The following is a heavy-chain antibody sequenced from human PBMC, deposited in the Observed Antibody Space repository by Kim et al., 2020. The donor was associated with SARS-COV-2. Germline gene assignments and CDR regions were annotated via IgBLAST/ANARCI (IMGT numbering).Heavy chain of an antibody. J-gene: IGHJ4*02. CDR1: GFTFSRYR. CDR3: ARGAFYHEF. D-gene: IGHD1-26*01. CDR2: INEAGREK. V-gene: IGHV3-7*01. Sequence: GGSLRLSCVASGFTFSRYRMSWVRLAQGKGLEWVANINEAGREKTYVDSVKGRFTISRDNAKNSLYLQMGSLRVEDTAMYYCARGAFYHEFWGQGALVTVSS.